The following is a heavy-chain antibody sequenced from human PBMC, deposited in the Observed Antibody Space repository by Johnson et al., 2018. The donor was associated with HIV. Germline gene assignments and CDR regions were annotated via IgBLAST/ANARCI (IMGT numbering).Heavy chain of an antibody. Sequence: MQLVESGGGLVQPGGSVRLSCAASGFTLSSYWMSWVRQAPEKGLEWVANIKQDGSEKYYVDSVKGRFTISRENAKNSVYLQMNRLRAEDTAVYYCARSYSGNSAFDIWGQGTMVTVSS. CDR1: GFTLSSYW. V-gene: IGHV3-7*01. CDR3: ARSYSGNSAFDI. J-gene: IGHJ3*02. D-gene: IGHD1-26*01. CDR2: IKQDGSEK.